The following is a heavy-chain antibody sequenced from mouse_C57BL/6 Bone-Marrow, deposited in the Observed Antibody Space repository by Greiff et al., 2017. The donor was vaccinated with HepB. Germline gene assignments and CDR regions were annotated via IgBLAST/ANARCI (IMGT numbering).Heavy chain of an antibody. CDR1: GYSITSGYY. CDR3: ARGGSSSRYAMDY. V-gene: IGHV3-6*01. Sequence: VQLKESGPGLVKPSQSLSLTCSVTGYSITSGYYWNWIRQFPGNQLEWMCYISYDGSNNYNPSLKNRISITRDTSKNQFFLKLNPVTTEDTATYYCARGGSSSRYAMDYWGQGTSVTVSS. D-gene: IGHD1-1*01. CDR2: ISYDGSN. J-gene: IGHJ4*01.